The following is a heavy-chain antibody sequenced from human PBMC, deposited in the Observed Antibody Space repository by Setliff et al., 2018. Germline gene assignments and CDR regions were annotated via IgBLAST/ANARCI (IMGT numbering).Heavy chain of an antibody. V-gene: IGHV3-11*04. CDR3: ARDISVTMVREGGMDV. CDR2: ISTSGNTV. D-gene: IGHD3-10*01. J-gene: IGHJ6*03. CDR1: GFPFSDFY. Sequence: PGGSLRLSCAASGFPFSDFYMNWIRQAPGKALEWVSYISTSGNTVDYADFAKGRFTISRDNARNSLYLQMNNLRAEDMAVYYCARDISVTMVREGGMDVWGKGTTVTVSS.